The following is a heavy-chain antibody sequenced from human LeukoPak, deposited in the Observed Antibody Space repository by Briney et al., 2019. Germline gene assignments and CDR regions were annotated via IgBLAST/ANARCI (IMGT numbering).Heavy chain of an antibody. Sequence: GRSLRLSCAASGFTFDDYAMHWVRQAPGKGLEWVSGISWNSGSIGYADSVKGRFTISRDNAKNSLYLQMNSLRAEDMALYYCAKDKSSGWRGSWFDPWGQGTLVTVPS. V-gene: IGHV3-9*03. CDR1: GFTFDDYA. J-gene: IGHJ5*02. D-gene: IGHD6-19*01. CDR2: ISWNSGSI. CDR3: AKDKSSGWRGSWFDP.